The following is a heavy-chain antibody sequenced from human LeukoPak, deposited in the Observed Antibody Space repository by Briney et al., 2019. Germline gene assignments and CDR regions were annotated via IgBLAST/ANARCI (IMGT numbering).Heavy chain of an antibody. D-gene: IGHD3-9*01. CDR3: AKETEKSYYDILTGYYPFDY. J-gene: IGHJ4*02. CDR1: GFTFSDSY. V-gene: IGHV3-23*01. Sequence: GGSLRLSCAASGFTFSDSYMTWIRQAPGKGLEWVSAISGSGGSTYYADSVKGRFTISRDNSKNTLYLQMNSLRAEDTAVYYCAKETEKSYYDILTGYYPFDYWGQGTLVTVSS. CDR2: ISGSGGST.